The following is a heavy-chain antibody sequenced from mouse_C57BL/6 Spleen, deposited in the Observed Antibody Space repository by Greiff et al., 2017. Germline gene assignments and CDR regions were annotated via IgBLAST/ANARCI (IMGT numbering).Heavy chain of an antibody. CDR3: VRQLTPFAY. CDR2: IRSKSNNYAT. V-gene: IGHV10-1*01. Sequence: EVQLQQSGGGLVQPKGSLKLSCAASGFSFNTYAMNWVRQAPGKGLEWVARIRSKSNNYATYYADSVKDRFTISRDDSESMLYLQMNNLKTEDTAMYYCVRQLTPFAYGGQGTLVTVSA. CDR1: GFSFNTYA. D-gene: IGHD1-3*01. J-gene: IGHJ3*01.